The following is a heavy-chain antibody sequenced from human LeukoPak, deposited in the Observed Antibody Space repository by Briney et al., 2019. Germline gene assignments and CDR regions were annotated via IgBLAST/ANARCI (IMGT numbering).Heavy chain of an antibody. Sequence: AGGSLRLSCAASGFTFSSYAMSWVRQAPGKGLEWVSAISGSGGSTYYADSVKGRFTMSRDNSKNTLYLQMNSLRAEDTAVYYCAKNVGGATFVSDYWGQGTLVTVPS. CDR3: AKNVGGATFVSDY. J-gene: IGHJ4*02. D-gene: IGHD1-26*01. CDR2: ISGSGGST. CDR1: GFTFSSYA. V-gene: IGHV3-23*01.